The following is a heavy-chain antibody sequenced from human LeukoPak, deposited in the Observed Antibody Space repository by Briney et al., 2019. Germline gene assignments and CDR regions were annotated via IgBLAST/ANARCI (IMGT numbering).Heavy chain of an antibody. J-gene: IGHJ3*02. CDR3: SRESSQSHASDI. Sequence: GGSLRLSCAASGFAVNTYYMSWIRQAPGKGLEGVSMINTGGSTRYADSVKGRFTISRDNSKNTVYLQMNSLRADDTALYYCSRESSQSHASDIWGQGTMVTVSS. CDR1: GFAVNTYY. CDR2: INTGGST. D-gene: IGHD6-19*01. V-gene: IGHV3-53*01.